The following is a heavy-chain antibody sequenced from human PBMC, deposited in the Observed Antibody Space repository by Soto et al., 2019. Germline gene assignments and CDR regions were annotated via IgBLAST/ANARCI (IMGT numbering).Heavy chain of an antibody. CDR3: AGAVIITNAFDI. CDR2: MNPNSGNT. J-gene: IGHJ3*02. V-gene: IGHV1-8*01. Sequence: ASVKVSCKASGYTFTSYDSNWVRQATGRGLEWMGWMNPNSGNTGYAQKFQGRVTMTRNTSISTAYMELSSLRSEDTAVYYCAGAVIITNAFDIWGQGIMVTVSS. CDR1: GYTFTSYD.